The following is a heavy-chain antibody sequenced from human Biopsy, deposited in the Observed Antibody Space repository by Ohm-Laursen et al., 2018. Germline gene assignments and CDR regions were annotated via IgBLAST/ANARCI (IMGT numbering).Heavy chain of an antibody. D-gene: IGHD4-17*01. CDR3: TCRYGDSPL. CDR2: ISYNGGST. CDR1: GFTFSDSA. Sequence: SLRLSCAAPGFTFSDSAMHWVRQVLGKGLEWVSVISYNGGSTYYADSVKGRFTISRDNSKNTLYLQMNSLRAEDTAIYYCTCRYGDSPLWGQGTMVTVSS. V-gene: IGHV3-23*01. J-gene: IGHJ3*01.